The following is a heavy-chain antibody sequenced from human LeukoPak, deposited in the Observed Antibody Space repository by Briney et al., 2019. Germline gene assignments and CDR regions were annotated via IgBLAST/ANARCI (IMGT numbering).Heavy chain of an antibody. V-gene: IGHV4-34*01. J-gene: IGHJ4*02. Sequence: PSETLSLTCAVYGGSFSGYYWSWIRQPPGKGLEWIGEMNHSGSTNYNPSLKSRVTISVDTSKNQFSLKLSSVTAADTAVYYCARLNRRYCSGGSCYSYYFDYWGQGTLVTVSS. CDR1: GGSFSGYY. CDR3: ARLNRRYCSGGSCYSYYFDY. CDR2: MNHSGST. D-gene: IGHD2-15*01.